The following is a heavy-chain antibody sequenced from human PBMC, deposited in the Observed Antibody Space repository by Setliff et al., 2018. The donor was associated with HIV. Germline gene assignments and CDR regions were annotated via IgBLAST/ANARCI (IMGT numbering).Heavy chain of an antibody. Sequence: ASVKVSCKASGYNLNTYYIHFIRQAPGHGLEWMGVINPGSRSADYAQKFQGRVTLTRDTSTGTVYMQLSSLRSDDTAVYYCARVYCSTTSCNDEYFYDYWGQGTLVTVPQ. CDR3: ARVYCSTTSCNDEYFYDY. D-gene: IGHD2-2*01. CDR2: INPGSRSA. V-gene: IGHV1-46*02. J-gene: IGHJ4*01. CDR1: GYNLNTYY.